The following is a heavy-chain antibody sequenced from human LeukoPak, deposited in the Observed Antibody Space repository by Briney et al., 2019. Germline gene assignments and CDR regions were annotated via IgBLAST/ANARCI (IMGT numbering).Heavy chain of an antibody. V-gene: IGHV4-39*07. CDR1: GGSISSSSYY. Sequence: SETLSLTCTVSGGSISSSSYYWGWIRQPPGKGLEWIGSIYYSGSTYYNPSLKSRVTISVDRSKNQFSLKLSSVTAADTAVYYCARGRPFDIWGQGTMVTVSS. CDR3: ARGRPFDI. CDR2: IYYSGST. J-gene: IGHJ3*02.